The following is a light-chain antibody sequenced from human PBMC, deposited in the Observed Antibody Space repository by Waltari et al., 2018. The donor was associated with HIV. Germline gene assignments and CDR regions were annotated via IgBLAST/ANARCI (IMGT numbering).Light chain of an antibody. CDR3: MQALQTQFT. CDR2: LGS. Sequence: IVMTQSPLSLPVTPGEPASISCKSSQSLQYPDGKNYLDWYLQKPGQPPRLLIYLGSDRASGVPERFSGSGSGTDFTLRISRVEAEDVGVYYCMQALQTQFTFGPGTKVDI. V-gene: IGKV2-28*01. CDR1: QSLQYPDGKNY. J-gene: IGKJ3*01.